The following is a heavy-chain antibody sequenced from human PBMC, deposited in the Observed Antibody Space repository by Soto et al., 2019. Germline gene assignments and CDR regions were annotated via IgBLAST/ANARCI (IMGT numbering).Heavy chain of an antibody. Sequence: QAQLVQSGAEVKKPGASVQVSCTASGLTFTTNYIHWVRQAPGQGPEWMGMINPGTGSTTYAAKLQGRVALTRDTSTSTVYMELSSLTSKDTAVYFCTRDFCTGTSCYLGYFEHWGQGTLVTVSS. CDR2: INPGTGST. CDR1: GLTFTTNY. J-gene: IGHJ1*01. D-gene: IGHD2-2*01. CDR3: TRDFCTGTSCYLGYFEH. V-gene: IGHV1-46*03.